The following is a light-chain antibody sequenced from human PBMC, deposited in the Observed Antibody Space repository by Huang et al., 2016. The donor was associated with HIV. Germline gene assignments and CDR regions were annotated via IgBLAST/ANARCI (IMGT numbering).Light chain of an antibody. V-gene: IGKV1-33*01. J-gene: IGKJ5*01. CDR2: DAS. CDR1: HDISKY. Sequence: DIQMTQSPSSLSASVGDRVSITCQASHDISKYLNWYQQKPGKAPKLLIYDASNLETRVPSRFSGSGSGTDFTFTISSLQPEDIATYYCQQYGNLPITFGQGTRLEI. CDR3: QQYGNLPIT.